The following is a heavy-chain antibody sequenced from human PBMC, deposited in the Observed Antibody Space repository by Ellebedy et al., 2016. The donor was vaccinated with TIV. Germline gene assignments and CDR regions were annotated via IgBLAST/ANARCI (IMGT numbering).Heavy chain of an antibody. J-gene: IGHJ4*02. CDR2: ISSSRTFI. V-gene: IGHV3-21*01. CDR3: ARDLAGY. Sequence: GESLKISCTASGFTFSSYTMNWVRQAPGKGLEWVSSISSSRTFIYYADSVKGRFTISRDNAKNSLYLQMNSLRAEDTAVYYCARDLAGYWGQGTLVTVSS. CDR1: GFTFSSYT. D-gene: IGHD6-19*01.